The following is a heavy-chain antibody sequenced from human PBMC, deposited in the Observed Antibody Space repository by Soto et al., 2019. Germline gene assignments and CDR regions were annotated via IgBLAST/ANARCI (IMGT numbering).Heavy chain of an antibody. D-gene: IGHD3-3*01. V-gene: IGHV1-69*13. CDR2: IIPIFGTA. J-gene: IGHJ4*02. CDR3: ARSNYYDFWSGYSYFDY. CDR1: GGTFSRYA. Sequence: SVKVSCKPSGGTFSRYAISWVRQAPGQGLEWMGGIIPIFGTANYAQKFQGRVTITADESTSTAYMELSSLRSEDTAVYYCARSNYYDFWSGYSYFDYWGQGTLVTVSS.